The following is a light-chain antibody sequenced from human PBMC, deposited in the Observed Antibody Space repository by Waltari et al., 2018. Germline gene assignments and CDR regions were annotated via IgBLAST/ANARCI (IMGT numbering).Light chain of an antibody. CDR3: EQRSSWPRT. J-gene: IGKJ2*01. CDR2: DAS. Sequence: ETVLTQSPATLSLSPGGRATLACRASESVITFLSWYQQRPDQAPRLLIYDASKRATGIPARFSGAGSGTDFILTISNLEPEDFALYFCEQRSSWPRTFGQGTKLEMK. CDR1: ESVITF. V-gene: IGKV3-11*01.